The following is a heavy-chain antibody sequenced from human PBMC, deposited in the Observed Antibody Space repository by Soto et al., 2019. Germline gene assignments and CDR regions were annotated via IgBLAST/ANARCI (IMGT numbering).Heavy chain of an antibody. Sequence: PSETLSLTCSVSGGSISRGGSYWSWIRQHPGKGLEWIGSIFYSGSTYYNASLKSRVTISVDTSKNQFSLKLNSVTAADTAVYFCARDFERSAIGTWGQGTSVTVSS. CDR3: ARDFERSAIGT. V-gene: IGHV4-31*03. CDR2: IFYSGST. J-gene: IGHJ5*02. CDR1: GGSISRGGSY. D-gene: IGHD3-9*01.